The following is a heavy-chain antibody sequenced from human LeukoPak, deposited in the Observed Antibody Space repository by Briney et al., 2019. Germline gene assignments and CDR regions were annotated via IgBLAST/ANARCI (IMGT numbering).Heavy chain of an antibody. J-gene: IGHJ3*02. D-gene: IGHD3-22*01. V-gene: IGHV3-15*01. Sequence: GGLLRLSCAASRFTFINAWMTWVRQAPGKGLEWVGRIKSKTDGGTTDYAAPVKGSFTISRDDSKNTLYLAMNSLKTEDTAVYYCTTDRPEYYFDRDAFDIWGQGTMLPVSS. CDR1: RFTFINAW. CDR2: IKSKTDGGTT. CDR3: TTDRPEYYFDRDAFDI.